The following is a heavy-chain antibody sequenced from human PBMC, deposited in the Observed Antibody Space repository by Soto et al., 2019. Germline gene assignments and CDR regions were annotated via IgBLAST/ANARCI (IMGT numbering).Heavy chain of an antibody. J-gene: IGHJ4*02. V-gene: IGHV3-23*01. CDR3: AQGPHSSFRPATSGAAAAIPPRRYYFDY. Sequence: PGGSLRLSCAASGFTFSSYAMSWVRQAPGKGLEWVSAISGSGGSTYYADSVKGRFTISRDNSKNTLYLQMNSLRAEDTAVYYCAQGPHSSFRPATSGAAAAIPPRRYYFDYWGPGPLITVSS. D-gene: IGHD2-2*02. CDR1: GFTFSSYA. CDR2: ISGSGGST.